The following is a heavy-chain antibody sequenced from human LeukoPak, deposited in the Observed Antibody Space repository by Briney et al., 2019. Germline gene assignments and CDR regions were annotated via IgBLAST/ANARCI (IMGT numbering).Heavy chain of an antibody. CDR3: ATSYYDFWSGYYSPSDGWFDP. J-gene: IGHJ5*02. CDR2: IYYSGNS. Sequence: KPSETLSLTCTVSGGSISSGDYYWSWIRQPPGKGLEWIGYIYYSGNSYYNPSLKSRVTISIDTSKNQFSLKLSSVTAADTAVYYCATSYYDFWSGYYSPSDGWFDPWGQGTLVTVSS. CDR1: GGSISSGDYY. D-gene: IGHD3-3*01. V-gene: IGHV4-30-4*01.